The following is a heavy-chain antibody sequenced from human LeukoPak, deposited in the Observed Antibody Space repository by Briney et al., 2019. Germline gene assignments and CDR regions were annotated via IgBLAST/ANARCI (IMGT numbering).Heavy chain of an antibody. CDR3: ARHRGSTGFFDF. D-gene: IGHD1-26*01. Sequence: SETLSLTCSVSAGSIASSTHLWGWIRQTPGGGLEWIGSVFFQNTYYNPSLQSRVSISVDTSKSQFSLDLRSVTGADTALYYCARHRGSTGFFDFWAGESWSPSPQ. CDR1: AGSIASSTHL. J-gene: IGHJ4*02. V-gene: IGHV4-39*01. CDR2: VFFQNT.